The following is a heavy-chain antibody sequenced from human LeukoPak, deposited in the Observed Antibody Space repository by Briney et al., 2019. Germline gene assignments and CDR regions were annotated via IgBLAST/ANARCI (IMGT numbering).Heavy chain of an antibody. CDR3: ARDGDGRINFDY. V-gene: IGHV1-2*02. Sequence: ASVKVSCKASGYTLTGYYMHWVRQAPGQGLEWMGWINPNSGGTNYAQKFQGRVTMTRDTSISTDYTELSSLTSDDTAVYYCARDGDGRINFDYWGQGTLVTVSS. D-gene: IGHD3-10*01. J-gene: IGHJ4*02. CDR2: INPNSGGT. CDR1: GYTLTGYY.